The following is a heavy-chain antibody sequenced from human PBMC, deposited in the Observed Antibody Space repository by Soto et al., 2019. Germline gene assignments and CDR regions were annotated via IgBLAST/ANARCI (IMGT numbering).Heavy chain of an antibody. CDR2: ISGSGGRT. D-gene: IGHD5-18*01. J-gene: IGHJ4*02. Sequence: EVQLLESGGGLVQPGGSLRLSCAASGFTFNSYAMSWVRQAPGKGLEWVAVISGSGGRTYYTDSVKGRFTISRDDSKNTLYLQMNSLRVDDTAVSFCAKGGSISAMVTFDYWGPGHLVTVSS. V-gene: IGHV3-23*01. CDR3: AKGGSISAMVTFDY. CDR1: GFTFNSYA.